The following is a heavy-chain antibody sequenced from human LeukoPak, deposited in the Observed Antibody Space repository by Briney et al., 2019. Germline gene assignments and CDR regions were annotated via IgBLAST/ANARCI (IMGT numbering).Heavy chain of an antibody. V-gene: IGHV4-34*01. CDR2: INHSGST. CDR1: GGSFSGYY. Sequence: SETLSLTCAVYGGSFSGYYWSWIRQPPGKGLEWIGEINHSGSTNYNPSLKSRVTISVDTSKNQFSLKLNSVTAADTAVYYCATRTSEYDSSGGSLYNWFDPWGQGTLVTVSS. CDR3: ATRTSEYDSSGGSLYNWFDP. J-gene: IGHJ5*02. D-gene: IGHD3-22*01.